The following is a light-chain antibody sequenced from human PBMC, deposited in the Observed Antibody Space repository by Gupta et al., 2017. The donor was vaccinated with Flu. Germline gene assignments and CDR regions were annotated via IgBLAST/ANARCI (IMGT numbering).Light chain of an antibody. CDR3: QQYGHSPAYS. J-gene: IGKJ2*03. V-gene: IGKV3-20*01. Sequence: EIVLTQSPGSLSLPPGERATLSCSASQTVDGAFLAWYQQQPGRAPSLLIYGTSTRATGIPDRFSGSGSGTDFPLTISRLEPEDFAVYYCQQYGHSPAYSFGQGTKLEI. CDR1: QTVDGAF. CDR2: GTS.